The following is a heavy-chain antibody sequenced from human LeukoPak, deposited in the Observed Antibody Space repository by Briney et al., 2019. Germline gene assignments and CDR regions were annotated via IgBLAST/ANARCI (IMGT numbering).Heavy chain of an antibody. CDR3: ASGTGTTSGY. V-gene: IGHV1-2*02. J-gene: IGHJ4*02. Sequence: GVSVKVSCKASGYTFSGYYMHWVRQAPGQGLEWVGWVNPNSGGTNYAQKFQGRVTMTRDTSISTAYMELSRLRSDDTAVYYCASGTGTTSGYWGQGTLVTVSS. D-gene: IGHD1-7*01. CDR1: GYTFSGYY. CDR2: VNPNSGGT.